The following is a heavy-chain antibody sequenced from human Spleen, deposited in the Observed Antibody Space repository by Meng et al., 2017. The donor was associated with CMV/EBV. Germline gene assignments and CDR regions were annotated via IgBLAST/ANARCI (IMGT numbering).Heavy chain of an antibody. D-gene: IGHD3-22*01. V-gene: IGHV3-30*02. CDR2: IRYDGSNK. J-gene: IGHJ4*02. CDR1: GFTFSSYG. CDR3: AKARDYYDSSGLYYFDY. Sequence: GESLKISCAASGFTFSSYGMHWVRQAPGKGLEWVAFIRYDGSNKYYADSVKGRFTISRDNSKNTLYLQMNSLRAEDTAVYYCAKARDYYDSSGLYYFDYWGQGTLVTVSS.